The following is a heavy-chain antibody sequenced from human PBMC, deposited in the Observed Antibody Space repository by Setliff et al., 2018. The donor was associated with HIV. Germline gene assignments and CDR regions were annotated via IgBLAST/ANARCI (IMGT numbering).Heavy chain of an antibody. CDR1: GDSFNNYH. Sequence: SETLSLTCTVSGDSFNNYHWSWIRQPPGEGLEFLGFFHYRGSPIYNPSFKSRVKISVDTSKNQFSLNLTSVTAADTAVYYCARSVARDYWYFGHWGRGSLVTVSS. CDR3: ARSVARDYWYFGH. V-gene: IGHV4-59*01. J-gene: IGHJ2*01. D-gene: IGHD6-6*01. CDR2: FHYRGSP.